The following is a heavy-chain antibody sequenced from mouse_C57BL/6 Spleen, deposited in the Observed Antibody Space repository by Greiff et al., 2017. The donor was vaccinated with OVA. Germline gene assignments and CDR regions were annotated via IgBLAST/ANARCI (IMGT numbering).Heavy chain of an antibody. CDR1: GYTFTSYW. Sequence: VQLQQPGAELVKPGASVKLSCKASGYTFTSYWMQWVKQRPGQGLEWIGEIDPSDSYTNYNQKFKGKATLTVDTSSSTAYMQLSSLTSEDSAVYYCARYYYGSSYYFDYWGQGTTLTASS. CDR3: ARYYYGSSYYFDY. CDR2: IDPSDSYT. V-gene: IGHV1-50*01. D-gene: IGHD1-1*01. J-gene: IGHJ2*01.